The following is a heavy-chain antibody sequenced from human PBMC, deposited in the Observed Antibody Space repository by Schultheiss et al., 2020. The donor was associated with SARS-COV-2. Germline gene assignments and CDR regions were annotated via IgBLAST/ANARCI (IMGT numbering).Heavy chain of an antibody. CDR3: ARVVAVAGTPNWFDP. CDR1: GGSFSGYY. V-gene: IGHV4-59*10. Sequence: SETLSLTCAVYGGSFSGYYWSWIRQPAGKGLEWIGRIYTSGSTNYNPSLKSRVTMSVDTSKNQFSLKLSSVTAADTAVYYCARVVAVAGTPNWFDPWGQGTLVTVSS. CDR2: IYTSGST. J-gene: IGHJ5*02. D-gene: IGHD6-19*01.